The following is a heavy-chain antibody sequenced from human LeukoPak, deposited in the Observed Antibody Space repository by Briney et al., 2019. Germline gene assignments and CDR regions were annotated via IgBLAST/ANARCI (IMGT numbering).Heavy chain of an antibody. J-gene: IGHJ6*03. V-gene: IGHV3-23*01. CDR3: AKDLRSIVVVVAATWGPDMDV. CDR2: ISGSGGST. Sequence: GGSLRLSCAVSGLTFNNYAMSWVRQAPGKGLEWVSAISGSGGSTYYADSVKGRFTISRDNSKNTLYLQMNSLRAEDTAVYYCAKDLRSIVVVVAATWGPDMDVWGKGTTVTVSS. CDR1: GLTFNNYA. D-gene: IGHD2-15*01.